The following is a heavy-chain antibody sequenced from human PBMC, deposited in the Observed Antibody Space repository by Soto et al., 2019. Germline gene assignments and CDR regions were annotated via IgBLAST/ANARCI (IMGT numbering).Heavy chain of an antibody. D-gene: IGHD3-3*01. CDR2: IYYSGNT. J-gene: IGHJ2*01. Sequence: TLSLTCPVYGGSIISYYWSWIRQPPGKELEWIGYIYYSGNTNYNPSLKSRVTISVDTSRNQFSLKLTSVTAADTAVYYCARRYYDFWSGLHYWYFDLWGRGALVTVSS. CDR3: ARRYYDFWSGLHYWYFDL. CDR1: GGSIISYY. V-gene: IGHV4-59*08.